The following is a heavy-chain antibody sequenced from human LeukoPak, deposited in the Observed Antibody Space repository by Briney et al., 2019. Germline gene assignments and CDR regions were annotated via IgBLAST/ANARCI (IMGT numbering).Heavy chain of an antibody. J-gene: IGHJ6*02. V-gene: IGHV1-69*13. CDR2: IIPIFGTA. D-gene: IGHD6-6*01. CDR3: ARGRSIAARRDYYYGMDV. Sequence: SVKVSCKASGGTFSSYAISWARQAPGQGLEWMGGIIPIFGTANYAQKFQGRVTITADESTSTAYMELSSLRSEDTAVYYCARGRSIAARRDYYYGMDVWGQGTTVTVSS. CDR1: GGTFSSYA.